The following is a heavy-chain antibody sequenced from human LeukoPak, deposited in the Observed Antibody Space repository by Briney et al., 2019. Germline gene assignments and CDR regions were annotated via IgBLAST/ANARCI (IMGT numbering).Heavy chain of an antibody. CDR2: IKQDGSER. Sequence: GGSLRLSCSASGLSFSSYWMAWVRQAPGKGLEWVANIKQDGSERYYVDSVKGRFTISRDNAKNSLYLQMHSLRAEDTAVYYCARSVAGFDYWGQGTLVTVSS. CDR3: ARSVAGFDY. J-gene: IGHJ4*02. CDR1: GLSFSSYW. D-gene: IGHD6-19*01. V-gene: IGHV3-7*01.